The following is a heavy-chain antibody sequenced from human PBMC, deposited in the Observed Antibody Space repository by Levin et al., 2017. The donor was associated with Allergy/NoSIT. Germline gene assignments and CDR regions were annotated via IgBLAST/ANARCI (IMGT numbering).Heavy chain of an antibody. CDR3: ARDLPAVGDY. J-gene: IGHJ4*02. V-gene: IGHV3-11*05. CDR1: GFTFSDYY. D-gene: IGHD6-19*01. Sequence: GESLKISCAASGFTFSDYYMSWIRQAPGKGLEWVSYISSSSSYTNYADSVKGRFTISRDNAKNSLYLQMNSLRAEDTAVYYCARDLPAVGDYWGQGTLVTVSS. CDR2: ISSSSSYT.